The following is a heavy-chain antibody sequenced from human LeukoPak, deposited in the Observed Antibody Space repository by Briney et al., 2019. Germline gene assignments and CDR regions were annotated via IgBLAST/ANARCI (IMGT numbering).Heavy chain of an antibody. D-gene: IGHD5-18*01. V-gene: IGHV3-7*01. J-gene: IGHJ4*02. Sequence: PGGSLRLSCTVSGFTVSSNSMSWVRQAPGKGLEWVANIKEDGSEKYSVDSVKGRFTISRDNTKKSLYLQMNSLRAEDMAVYYCARHLSGVTGYTYGRGIDYWGQGTLVTVSS. CDR2: IKEDGSEK. CDR1: GFTVSSNS. CDR3: ARHLSGVTGYTYGRGIDY.